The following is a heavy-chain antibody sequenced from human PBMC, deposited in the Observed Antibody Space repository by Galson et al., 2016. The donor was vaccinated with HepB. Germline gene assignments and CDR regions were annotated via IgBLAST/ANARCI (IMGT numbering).Heavy chain of an antibody. CDR2: INAYNGNI. CDR3: ASYSAPEPYGSGISFSRGYYNYGMDV. J-gene: IGHJ6*02. D-gene: IGHD3-10*01. CDR1: GYTFTNYG. V-gene: IGHV1-18*01. Sequence: SVKVSCKASGYTFTNYGISWVRQAPGQGLEWMGWINAYNGNINYTQKLQGRVTMTTDTSTNTAYMELRSLRSDDTAVYYCASYSAPEPYGSGISFSRGYYNYGMDVWGQGTTVTVSS.